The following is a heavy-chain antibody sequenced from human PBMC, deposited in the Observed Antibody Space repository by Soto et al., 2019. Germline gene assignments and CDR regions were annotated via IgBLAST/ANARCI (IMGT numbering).Heavy chain of an antibody. CDR3: ARDLYSSGWYGWFDP. CDR1: GYTFTSYG. CDR2: ISAYNGNT. J-gene: IGHJ5*02. D-gene: IGHD6-19*01. Sequence: ASVKVSCKASGYTFTSYGISWVRQAPGQGLEWMGWISAYNGNTNYAQKLQGRVTMTTDTSTSTAYMELRSLRSDDTAVYYCARDLYSSGWYGWFDPWGQGXLVTVYS. V-gene: IGHV1-18*04.